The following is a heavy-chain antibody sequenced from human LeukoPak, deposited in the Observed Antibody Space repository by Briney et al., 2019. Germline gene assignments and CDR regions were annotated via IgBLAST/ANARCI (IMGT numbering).Heavy chain of an antibody. D-gene: IGHD3-22*01. V-gene: IGHV4-31*03. CDR1: GGSISSGGYY. CDR2: IYYSGST. CDR3: ARHPTYYYDSSGYYSHDAFDI. J-gene: IGHJ3*02. Sequence: SETLSLTCTVSGGSISSGGYYWSWIRQHPGKCLEWIGYIYYSGSTYYNPSLKSRVTISVDTSKNQFSLKLSSVTAADTAVYYCARHPTYYYDSSGYYSHDAFDIWGQGTMVTVSS.